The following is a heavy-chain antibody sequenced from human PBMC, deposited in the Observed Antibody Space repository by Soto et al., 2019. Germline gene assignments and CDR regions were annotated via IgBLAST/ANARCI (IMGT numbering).Heavy chain of an antibody. D-gene: IGHD2-15*01. CDR3: AGGMCFGGSCYLDV. V-gene: IGHV1-69*12. J-gene: IGHJ4*02. CDR1: GGTFSTYT. CDR2: ISPGIDIR. Sequence: QVQLVQSGAEVKKPGSSVKVSCTASGGTFSTYTLYWVRQAPGQGLEWMGGISPGIDIRDYAQKFQGRVTITADESTSTVFMQLSTLISEDTAFYFCAGGMCFGGSCYLDVWGQGTLVTVSS.